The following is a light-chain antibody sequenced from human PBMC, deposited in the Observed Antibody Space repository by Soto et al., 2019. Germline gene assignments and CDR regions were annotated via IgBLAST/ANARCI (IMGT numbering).Light chain of an antibody. CDR2: VAS. V-gene: IGKV3-20*01. J-gene: IGKJ1*01. CDR1: QSVSSSY. Sequence: EIVLTQSPGTLSLSPGDTATLSCRASQSVSSSYLAWYQQKPGQAPRLLIYVASIRATGIPDRFSGSGSGPDYTLTINRLEPEDFAVYYCQQYGSSPRTFGQGTKVENK. CDR3: QQYGSSPRT.